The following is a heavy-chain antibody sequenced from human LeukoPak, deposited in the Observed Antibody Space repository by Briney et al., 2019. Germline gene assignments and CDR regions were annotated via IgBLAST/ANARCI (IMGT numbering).Heavy chain of an antibody. Sequence: SETLSLTCTVSGGSISGSHWGWIRQPPGKGLEWIMSLYSTGTTEYNASLKSRVAMSADTSKNQLSLKLTSVTAADTAVYYCVARPLTAPRAWFDPWGQGLLVTVSA. V-gene: IGHV4-59*08. D-gene: IGHD5-18*01. CDR2: LYSTGTT. CDR3: VARPLTAPRAWFDP. CDR1: GGSISGSH. J-gene: IGHJ5*02.